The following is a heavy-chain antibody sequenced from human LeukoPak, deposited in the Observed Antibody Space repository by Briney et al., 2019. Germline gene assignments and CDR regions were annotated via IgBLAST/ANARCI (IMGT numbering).Heavy chain of an antibody. CDR3: ARQYCSSSRCYPVEWFDP. D-gene: IGHD2-15*01. V-gene: IGHV4-39*01. J-gene: IGHJ5*02. CDR1: GGSISSSSYY. Sequence: SETLSLTCTVSGGSISSSSYYWGWIRQPPGKGLEWIGSIYYSGSTYYNPSLKGRVTISVDTSKNQFSLKLSSVTAADTAVYYCARQYCSSSRCYPVEWFDPWGQGTLVTVSS. CDR2: IYYSGST.